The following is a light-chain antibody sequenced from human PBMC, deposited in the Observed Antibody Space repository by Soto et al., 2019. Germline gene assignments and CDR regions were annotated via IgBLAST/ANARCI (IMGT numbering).Light chain of an antibody. CDR3: CSYVGSSTYV. CDR1: SSDVGTYNL. J-gene: IGLJ1*01. CDR2: EGT. Sequence: QSVLTQPASVSGSPGQSITISCTGTSSDVGTYNLVSWYPQHPGKAPKLMVYEGTKRPSGVSNRFSGSKSGNTASLTISGLQAEDEADYYCCSYVGSSTYVFGTGTKVTVL. V-gene: IGLV2-23*01.